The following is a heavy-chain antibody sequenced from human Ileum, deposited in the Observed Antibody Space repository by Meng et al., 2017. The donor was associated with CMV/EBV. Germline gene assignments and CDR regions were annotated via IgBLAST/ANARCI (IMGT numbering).Heavy chain of an antibody. V-gene: IGHV4-31*03. CDR1: GGSISSGGYY. CDR2: IYYSGST. Sequence: CTVSGGSISSGGYYWSSIRQHPGKGLEWIGYIYYSGSTYYNPSLKSRVTISVDTSKNQFSLKLSSVTAADTAVYYCARDGLGVLPDYWGQGTLVTVSS. D-gene: IGHD2-8*01. CDR3: ARDGLGVLPDY. J-gene: IGHJ4*02.